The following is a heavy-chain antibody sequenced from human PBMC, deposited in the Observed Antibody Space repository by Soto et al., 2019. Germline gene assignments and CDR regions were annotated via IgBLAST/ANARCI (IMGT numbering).Heavy chain of an antibody. J-gene: IGHJ4*02. CDR2: ISAYNGNT. Sequence: ASVKVSCKASGYTFTSYGISWVRQAPGQGLEWMGWISAYNGNTNYAQKLQGRVTITRDTSASTAYMELSSLRSEDTAVYYCARSSGYYSLDYWGQGTLVTVSS. V-gene: IGHV1-18*01. CDR3: ARSSGYYSLDY. CDR1: GYTFTSYG. D-gene: IGHD3-22*01.